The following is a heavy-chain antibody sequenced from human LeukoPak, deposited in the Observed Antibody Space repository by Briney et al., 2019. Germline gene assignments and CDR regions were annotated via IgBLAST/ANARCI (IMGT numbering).Heavy chain of an antibody. J-gene: IGHJ4*02. CDR1: GGSISSYY. CDR2: IYYSGST. V-gene: IGHV4-59*01. CDR3: AKEYYGSGSYYDY. Sequence: PSETLSLTCTVSGGSISSYYWSWIRQPPGKGLEWIGYIYYSGSTNYNPSLKSRVTISVDTSKNQFSLKLSSVTAADTGVYYCAKEYYGSGSYYDYWGQGTLVTVSS. D-gene: IGHD3-10*01.